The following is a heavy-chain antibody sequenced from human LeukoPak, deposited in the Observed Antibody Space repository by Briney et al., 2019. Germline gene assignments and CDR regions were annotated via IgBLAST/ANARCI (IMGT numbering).Heavy chain of an antibody. D-gene: IGHD3-9*01. CDR3: ARLDYDILTGYGNIDY. V-gene: IGHV5-10-1*01. J-gene: IGHJ4*02. CDR1: GYTFTSYW. Sequence: GEPLRISCKGSGYTFTSYWITWVRQMPGKGLEWMGRIDPSDSYTNYSPSFQGHVTISADKSISTAYLQWNSLKASDTAMYYCARLDYDILTGYGNIDYWGQGTLVTVSS. CDR2: IDPSDSYT.